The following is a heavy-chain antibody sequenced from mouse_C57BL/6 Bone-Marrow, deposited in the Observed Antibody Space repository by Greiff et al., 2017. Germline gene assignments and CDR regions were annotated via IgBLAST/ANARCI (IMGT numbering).Heavy chain of an antibody. D-gene: IGHD2-2*01. CDR1: GFTFSSYA. V-gene: IGHV5-4*01. CDR3: ARDYGYHWYFDG. J-gene: IGHJ1*03. Sequence: EVQVVESGGGLVKPGGSLKLSCAASGFTFSSYAMSWVRQTPEKRLEWVATISDGGSYTYYPDNVKGRFTISRDNANNNLYLQMSHLKSEDTAMYYCARDYGYHWYFDGWGTGTTVTVSS. CDR2: ISDGGSYT.